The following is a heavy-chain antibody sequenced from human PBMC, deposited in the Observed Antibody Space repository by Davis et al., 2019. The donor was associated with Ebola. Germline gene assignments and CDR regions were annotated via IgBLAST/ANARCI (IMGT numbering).Heavy chain of an antibody. J-gene: IGHJ3*02. CDR3: ARDRDNGYNI. Sequence: GESLKISCAASGFTFSSYSMNWVRQAPGKGLEWVSSISSSSSYIYYADSVKGRFTISRDNAKNSLYLQMNSLRAEDTAVYYCARDRDNGYNIWGQGTMVTVSS. CDR1: GFTFSSYS. CDR2: ISSSSSYI. V-gene: IGHV3-21*01. D-gene: IGHD5-24*01.